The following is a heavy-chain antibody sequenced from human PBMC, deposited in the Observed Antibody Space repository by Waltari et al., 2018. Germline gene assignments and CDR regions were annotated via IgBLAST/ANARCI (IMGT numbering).Heavy chain of an antibody. CDR2: INHSGST. D-gene: IGHD3-10*01. J-gene: IGHJ6*03. CDR1: GGSFSGYY. CDR3: ARRGTMVRGVRRTYYMDV. Sequence: QVQLQQWGAGLLKPSETLSLTCAVYGGSFSGYYWSWIRQPPGQGLEWIGEINHSGSTNYNPSLKSRVTMSVDTSKNQFSLKLSSVTAADTAVYYCARRGTMVRGVRRTYYMDVWGKGTTVTVSS. V-gene: IGHV4-34*01.